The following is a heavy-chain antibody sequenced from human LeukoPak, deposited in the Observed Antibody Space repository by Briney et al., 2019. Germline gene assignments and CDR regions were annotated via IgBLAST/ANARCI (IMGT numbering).Heavy chain of an antibody. CDR3: ARDAFDI. V-gene: IGHV3-53*01. CDR2: IYSGGST. Sequence: GGSLRLSCAASGFTFSSYSMNWVRQAPGKGLEWVSVIYSGGSTYYADSVKGRFTISRDNSKNTLYLQMNSLRAEDTAVYYCARDAFDIWGQGTMVTVSS. CDR1: GFTFSSYS. J-gene: IGHJ3*02.